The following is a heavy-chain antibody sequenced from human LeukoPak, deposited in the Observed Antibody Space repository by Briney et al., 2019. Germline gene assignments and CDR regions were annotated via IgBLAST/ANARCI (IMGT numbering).Heavy chain of an antibody. CDR3: ARRAVGATQGSYYFDY. J-gene: IGHJ4*02. Sequence: GESLKISWKGSGYSFTSYWIGWVRQMPGKGLEWMGIIYPGDSDTRYSPSFQGQVTISADKSISTAYLQWSSLKASDTAMYYCARRAVGATQGSYYFDYWGQGTLVTVSS. V-gene: IGHV5-51*01. CDR1: GYSFTSYW. CDR2: IYPGDSDT. D-gene: IGHD1-26*01.